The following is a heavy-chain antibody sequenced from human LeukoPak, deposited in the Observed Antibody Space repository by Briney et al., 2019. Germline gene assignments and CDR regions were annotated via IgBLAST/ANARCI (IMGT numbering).Heavy chain of an antibody. CDR1: GGSFSGYY. CDR2: INHSGST. Sequence: SETLSLTCAVYGGSFSGYYWSWIRQPPGKGLEWIGEINHSGSTNYNPSLKSRVTISVDTSKNQFSLKLSSVTAADTAVYYCAISGSYYLARSQLFDYWGQGTLVTASS. V-gene: IGHV4-34*01. D-gene: IGHD1-26*01. CDR3: AISGSYYLARSQLFDY. J-gene: IGHJ4*02.